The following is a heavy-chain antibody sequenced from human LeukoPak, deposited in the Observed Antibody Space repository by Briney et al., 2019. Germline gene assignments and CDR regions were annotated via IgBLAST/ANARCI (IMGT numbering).Heavy chain of an antibody. CDR2: IRQDGSET. CDR1: EFTFGSYW. V-gene: IGHV3-7*01. Sequence: GGSLRLSCAASEFTFGSYWMSWVRQAPGKGLEWVASIRQDGSETYHADSVKGRFTISRDNAENSLYLQMNSLRAEDTAVYYCATINYYDRSGYYENYFDYWGQGTLVTVSS. J-gene: IGHJ4*02. CDR3: ATINYYDRSGYYENYFDY. D-gene: IGHD3-22*01.